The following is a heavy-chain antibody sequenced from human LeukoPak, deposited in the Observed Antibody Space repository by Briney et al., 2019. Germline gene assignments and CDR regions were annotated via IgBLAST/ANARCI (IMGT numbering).Heavy chain of an antibody. J-gene: IGHJ4*02. CDR3: AREGGFYRPLDY. CDR1: GGSITTTNW. D-gene: IGHD3-3*01. Sequence: SETLSLTCGVSGGSITTTNWWTWVRQPPGKGLEWIGEVHLDGRTNYNPSLESRLTISVDLSEDHISLRLTSVTAADTAVYYCAREGGFYRPLDYSGQGTLVTVSS. V-gene: IGHV4-4*02. CDR2: VHLDGRT.